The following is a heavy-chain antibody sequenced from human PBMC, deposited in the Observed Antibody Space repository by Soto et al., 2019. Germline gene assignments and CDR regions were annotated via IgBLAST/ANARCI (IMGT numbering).Heavy chain of an antibody. CDR2: INAGNGNT. CDR1: GYTFTSYA. D-gene: IGHD3-3*01. Sequence: ASVKVSCKASGYTFTSYAMHWVRQAPGQRLEWMGWINAGNGNTKYSQKFQGRVTITRDTSASTAYMELSSLRSEDTAVYYCARGYYDFWSGYSSPGGMDVWGQGTTVTVSS. CDR3: ARGYYDFWSGYSSPGGMDV. J-gene: IGHJ6*02. V-gene: IGHV1-3*01.